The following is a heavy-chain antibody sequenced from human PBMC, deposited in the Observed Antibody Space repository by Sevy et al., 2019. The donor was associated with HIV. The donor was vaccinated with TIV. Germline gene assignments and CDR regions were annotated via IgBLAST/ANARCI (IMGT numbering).Heavy chain of an antibody. CDR2: IYHSGST. J-gene: IGHJ4*02. D-gene: IGHD1-26*01. V-gene: IGHV4-38-2*01. CDR1: GYSISSGYY. Sequence: SETLSLTCAVSGYSISSGYYWGWIRQPPEKGLEWIGSIYHSGSTYYNPSLKSRVTISVDTSKNQFSLKLSSVTAADMAVYYCAGANSGSYSSHFDYWGQGTLVTVSS. CDR3: AGANSGSYSSHFDY.